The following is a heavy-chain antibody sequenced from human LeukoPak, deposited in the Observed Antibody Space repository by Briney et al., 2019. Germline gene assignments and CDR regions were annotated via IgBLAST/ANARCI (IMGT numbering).Heavy chain of an antibody. CDR2: IIPILGIA. J-gene: IGHJ6*02. CDR3: ARVRRGIAAAGTYYYGMDV. CDR1: GGTFSSYA. D-gene: IGHD6-13*01. Sequence: SVKVSCKASGGTFSSYAISWVRQAPGQGLEWMGRIIPILGIANYAQKFQGRVTITADKSTSTAYMELSSLRSEDTAVYYCARVRRGIAAAGTYYYGMDVWGQGTTVTVSS. V-gene: IGHV1-69*04.